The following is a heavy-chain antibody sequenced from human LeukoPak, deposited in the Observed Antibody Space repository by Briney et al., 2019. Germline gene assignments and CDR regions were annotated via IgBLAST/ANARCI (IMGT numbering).Heavy chain of an antibody. J-gene: IGHJ4*02. CDR2: ISSTGGTA. CDR1: GFTFSSFG. V-gene: IGHV3-23*01. D-gene: IGHD5-24*01. Sequence: GGSLRLSCAASGFTFSSFGMSWVRQAPGKGLEWVSAISSTGGTAYYADSVKGRFTISRDNAKNSLYLQMNSLRDEDTAVYYCARGNGLQYWGQGTLVTVSS. CDR3: ARGNGLQY.